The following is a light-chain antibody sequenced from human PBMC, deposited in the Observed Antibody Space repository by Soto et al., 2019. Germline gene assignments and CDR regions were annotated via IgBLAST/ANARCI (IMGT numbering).Light chain of an antibody. J-gene: IGLJ1*01. CDR3: SSYTSITTFYV. CDR2: DVT. V-gene: IGLV2-14*03. CDR1: SSDVGGHNF. Sequence: QSVLTQPASVSGSPGQSITIPCTGTSSDVGGHNFVSWYQHHPGKAPKLMIYDVTNRPSGVSDRFSGSKSGNTASLTISGRQAEDEADYFCSSYTSITTFYVFGTGTKVTVL.